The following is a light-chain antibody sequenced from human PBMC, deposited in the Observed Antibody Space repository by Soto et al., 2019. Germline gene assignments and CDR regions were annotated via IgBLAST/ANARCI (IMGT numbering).Light chain of an antibody. CDR3: QKLNAYPPWT. Sequence: PFAPSPSSLSASVGGRVTITFRASQGISSNLAWYQQKPGRAPKLLIFGASTLQSGVPSRFSGSGSGTDFTLTISSLQPEDFATYFCQKLNAYPPWTFGQGTKVDIK. J-gene: IGKJ1*01. CDR1: QGISSN. CDR2: GAS. V-gene: IGKV1-9*01.